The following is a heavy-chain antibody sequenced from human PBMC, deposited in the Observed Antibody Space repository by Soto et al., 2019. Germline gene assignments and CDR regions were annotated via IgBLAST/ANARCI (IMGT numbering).Heavy chain of an antibody. V-gene: IGHV4-31*03. Sequence: SETLSLTCTVSGDSISSGANYWNWIRQHPGKGLEWIGYIYYTGSTYYNPSLKSRVTISGDTSKNQVSLRLISVTAADTAKYFCAREGNLGRWLQPLDFWGQGTLVTVSS. CDR1: GDSISSGANY. J-gene: IGHJ4*02. CDR3: AREGNLGRWLQPLDF. CDR2: IYYTGST. D-gene: IGHD5-12*01.